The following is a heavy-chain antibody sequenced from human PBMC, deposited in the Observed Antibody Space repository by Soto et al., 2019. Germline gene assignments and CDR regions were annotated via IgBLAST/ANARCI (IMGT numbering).Heavy chain of an antibody. J-gene: IGHJ6*02. CDR2: INHSGST. Sequence: SETLSLTCAVYGGSFSGYYWSWIRQPPGKGLEWIGEINHSGSTNYNPSLKSRVTISVDTSKNQFSLKLSSVTAADTAVYYCARGGGYCSSTSCWGYYYYYYGMDVWGQGTTVTVSS. V-gene: IGHV4-34*01. CDR1: GGSFSGYY. D-gene: IGHD2-2*03. CDR3: ARGGGYCSSTSCWGYYYYYYGMDV.